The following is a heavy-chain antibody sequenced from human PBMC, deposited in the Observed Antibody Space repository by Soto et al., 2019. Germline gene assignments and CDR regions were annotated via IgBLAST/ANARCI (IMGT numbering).Heavy chain of an antibody. CDR2: ISSSGSTI. V-gene: IGHV3-48*03. J-gene: IGHJ4*02. CDR1: VFTFSSYE. D-gene: IGHD2-21*02. Sequence: GGSLRLSCAASVFTFSSYEMNWVRQAPGKGLEWVSYISSSGSTIYYADSVKGRFTISRDNAKNSLYLQMDSLRAEDTAVYYCARYCGGDCYSSPYWGQGTLVTVSS. CDR3: ARYCGGDCYSSPY.